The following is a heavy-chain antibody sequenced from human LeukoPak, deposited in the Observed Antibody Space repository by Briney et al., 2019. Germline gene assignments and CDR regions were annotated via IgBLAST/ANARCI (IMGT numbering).Heavy chain of an antibody. CDR1: GGTFSSYD. V-gene: IGHV1-69*04. Sequence: GASVKVSCTASGGTFSSYDISWVRQAPGQGLEWMGRIIPILGIANYAQKFQGRVTITADKSTSTAYMELSSLRSEDTAVYYCAIIRYFAWSIGYYGMDVWGQGTTVTVSS. CDR3: AIIRYFAWSIGYYGMDV. J-gene: IGHJ6*02. CDR2: IIPILGIA. D-gene: IGHD3-9*01.